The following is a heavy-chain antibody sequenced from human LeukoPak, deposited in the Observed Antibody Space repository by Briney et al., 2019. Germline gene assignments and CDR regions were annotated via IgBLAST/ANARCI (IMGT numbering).Heavy chain of an antibody. V-gene: IGHV4-59*01. CDR3: ARGAGRLGYSSSWYGAFDI. J-gene: IGHJ3*02. Sequence: SETLSLTCAVYGGSFGGYYWSWIRQPPGRGLEWVGYIYYSGSTNYNPSLKSRVTISVDTSKNQFSLKLSSVTAADTAVYYCARGAGRLGYSSSWYGAFDIWGQGTMVTVSS. D-gene: IGHD6-13*01. CDR1: GGSFGGYY. CDR2: IYYSGST.